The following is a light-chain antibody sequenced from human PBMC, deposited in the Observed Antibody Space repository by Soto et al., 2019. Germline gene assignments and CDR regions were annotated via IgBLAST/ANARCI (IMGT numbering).Light chain of an antibody. CDR1: QSISSK. CDR3: QEYNYGLPIT. CDR2: GAS. J-gene: IGKJ4*01. Sequence: SQTPFTLSVYPRERATLSCISSQSISSKLAWYQQKPGQAPRLLIYGASTRATGIPVRFSGSGSGTEFTLTITSLQPEAFAVYYCQEYNYGLPITFGGVTKVDNK. V-gene: IGKV3-15*01.